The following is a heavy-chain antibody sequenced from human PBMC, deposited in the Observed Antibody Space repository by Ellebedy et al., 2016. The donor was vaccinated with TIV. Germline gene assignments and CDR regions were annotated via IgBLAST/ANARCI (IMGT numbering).Heavy chain of an antibody. D-gene: IGHD5-12*01. V-gene: IGHV3-48*01. Sequence: GGSLRLXXAASGFTFSSYSMNWVRQAPGKGLEWVSYISSSSSTIYYADSVKGRFTISRDNAKNSLYLQMNSLRAEDTAVYYCARDIDGYSGYDFWGFDYWGQGTLVTVSS. CDR1: GFTFSSYS. J-gene: IGHJ4*02. CDR2: ISSSSSTI. CDR3: ARDIDGYSGYDFWGFDY.